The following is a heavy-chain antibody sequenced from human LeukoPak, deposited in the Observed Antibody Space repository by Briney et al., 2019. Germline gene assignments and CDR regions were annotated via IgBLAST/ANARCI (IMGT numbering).Heavy chain of an antibody. Sequence: ASVTVSCTASVGTFSGYAISWVRQAAGQGLEGMGGIIPIFGTADYAHTFQCRVTITADESTSKAYMELSTLRSEDTAVYYCARDNHTNWFDPWGQGTLVTVSS. V-gene: IGHV1-69*13. CDR1: VGTFSGYA. CDR2: IIPIFGTA. CDR3: ARDNHTNWFDP. D-gene: IGHD1-14*01. J-gene: IGHJ5*02.